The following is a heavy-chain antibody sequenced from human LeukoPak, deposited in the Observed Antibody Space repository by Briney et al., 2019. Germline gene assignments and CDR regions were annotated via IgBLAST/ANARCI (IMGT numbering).Heavy chain of an antibody. V-gene: IGHV3-21*01. CDR1: GFTFTSYG. J-gene: IGHJ4*02. CDR3: ARDNYSGSRYFDH. CDR2: ISSSSSYI. D-gene: IGHD1-26*01. Sequence: GGSLRLSCAASGFTFTSYGMTWVRQAQGKGLEWVSSISSSSSYIYYADSVKGRFTISRDNAKNSVYLQMNSLRGEDTAVYYCARDNYSGSRYFDHWGQGTLVTVSS.